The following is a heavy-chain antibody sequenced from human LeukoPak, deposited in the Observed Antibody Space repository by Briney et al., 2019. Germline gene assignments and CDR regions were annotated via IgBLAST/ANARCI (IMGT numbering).Heavy chain of an antibody. Sequence: PGGSLRLSCAASGFPFSSYSMNWVRQAPGKGLEWVSSISSRSSDIYYADSVKGRFTISRDNAKNSLYLQMNSLRAEDTALYYCARAGYSSGWSKPPFDPWGQGTLVTVSS. CDR3: ARAGYSSGWSKPPFDP. D-gene: IGHD6-19*01. V-gene: IGHV3-21*04. CDR1: GFPFSSYS. CDR2: ISSRSSDI. J-gene: IGHJ5*02.